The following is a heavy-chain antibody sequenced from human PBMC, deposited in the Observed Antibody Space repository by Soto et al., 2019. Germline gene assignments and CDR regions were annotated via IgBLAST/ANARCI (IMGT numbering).Heavy chain of an antibody. CDR3: AREGENGYSSGWYGVDYYYMDV. CDR2: IKQDGSEK. Sequence: GGSLRLSCAASGFTFSSYWMSWVRQAPGKGLEWVANIKQDGSEKYYVDSVKGRFTISRDNAKNSLYLQMNSLRAEDTAVYYCAREGENGYSSGWYGVDYYYMDVWGKGTTVTVSS. CDR1: GFTFSSYW. D-gene: IGHD6-19*01. J-gene: IGHJ6*03. V-gene: IGHV3-7*01.